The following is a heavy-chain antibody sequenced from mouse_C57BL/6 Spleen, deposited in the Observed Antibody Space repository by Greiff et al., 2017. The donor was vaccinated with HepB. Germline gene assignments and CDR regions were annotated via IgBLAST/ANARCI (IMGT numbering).Heavy chain of an antibody. J-gene: IGHJ2*01. CDR1: GYTFTDYY. CDR2: INPYNGGT. Sequence: VHVKQSGPVLVKPGASVKMSCKASGYTFTDYYMNWVKQSHGKSLEWIGVINPYNGGTSYNQKFKGKATLTVDKSSSTAYMELNSLTSEDSAVYYCARRYYGSSPFDYWGQGTTLTVSS. D-gene: IGHD1-1*01. CDR3: ARRYYGSSPFDY. V-gene: IGHV1-19*01.